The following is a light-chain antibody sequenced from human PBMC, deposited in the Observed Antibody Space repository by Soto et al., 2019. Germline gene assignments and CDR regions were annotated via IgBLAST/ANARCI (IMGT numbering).Light chain of an antibody. J-gene: IGKJ1*01. CDR2: DAS. V-gene: IGKV3-11*01. CDR3: QQRSDFWT. CDR1: QSVSSY. Sequence: PGERATLSCRASQSVSSYLAWYQQKPGQAPRPVIYDASKRATGIPAGFSGSGSGTDFTLTISSLEPEDFAVYYCQQRSDFWTFGQGTKVDIK.